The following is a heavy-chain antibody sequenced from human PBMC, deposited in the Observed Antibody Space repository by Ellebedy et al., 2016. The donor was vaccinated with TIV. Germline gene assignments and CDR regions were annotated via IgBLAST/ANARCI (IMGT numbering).Heavy chain of an antibody. CDR2: ISGTGGTT. Sequence: GESLKISCTSSGFTFTNYAMTWVRQAPGKGLEWVSGISGTGGTTYYADSVKGRFTMSRDNSKNTLYLQMNSLRAEDTALYYCAKTPYFTMIRGGGAFDIWGQGAMVTVSS. D-gene: IGHD3-10*01. CDR1: GFTFTNYA. CDR3: AKTPYFTMIRGGGAFDI. J-gene: IGHJ3*02. V-gene: IGHV3-23*01.